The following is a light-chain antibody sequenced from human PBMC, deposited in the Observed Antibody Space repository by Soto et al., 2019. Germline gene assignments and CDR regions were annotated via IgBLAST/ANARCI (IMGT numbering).Light chain of an antibody. J-gene: IGLJ2*01. CDR3: QSWDSSTGV. V-gene: IGLV3-1*01. Sequence: SYELTQPPSVSVSPGQTATIACSGDKLGDKYACWYQQKPGQSPVLVIYQNTKRPSGIPERFSGSNSGNTATLTISGTQAMDEADYYCQSWDSSTGVFGGGSTPTVL. CDR2: QNT. CDR1: KLGDKY.